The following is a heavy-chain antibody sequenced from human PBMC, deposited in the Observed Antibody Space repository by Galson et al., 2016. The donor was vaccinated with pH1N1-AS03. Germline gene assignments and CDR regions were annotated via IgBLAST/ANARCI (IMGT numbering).Heavy chain of an antibody. Sequence: SLRLSCAASGFTFSSYSMHWVRQAPGKGLERVSFISTSGSSIYYADSVKGRFTISRDNDKNLLYLQMNSLRDEDTAVYYCARDGPPQGISVAGSFDFWGQGTLVTVSS. CDR2: ISTSGSSI. CDR1: GFTFSSYS. V-gene: IGHV3-21*01. J-gene: IGHJ4*02. D-gene: IGHD6-19*01. CDR3: ARDGPPQGISVAGSFDF.